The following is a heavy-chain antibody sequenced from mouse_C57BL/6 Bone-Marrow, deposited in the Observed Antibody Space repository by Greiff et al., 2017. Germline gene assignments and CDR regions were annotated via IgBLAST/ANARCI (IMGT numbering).Heavy chain of an antibody. D-gene: IGHD1-1*01. CDR3: ARGNYYGSSQYYFDY. J-gene: IGHJ2*01. CDR1: GYTFTSYW. CDR2: IDPSDSET. V-gene: IGHV1-52*01. Sequence: QVQLQQPGAELVRPGSSVKLSCKASGYTFTSYWMHWVQQRPIQGLEWIGNIDPSDSETHYNQKFKDKATLTVDKSCSTAYMQLSSLTSEDSAVYYCARGNYYGSSQYYFDYWGQGTTLTVSS.